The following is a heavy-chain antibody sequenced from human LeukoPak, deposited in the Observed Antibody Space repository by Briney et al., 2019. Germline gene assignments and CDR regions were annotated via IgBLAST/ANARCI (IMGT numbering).Heavy chain of an antibody. D-gene: IGHD3-10*01. CDR3: ARHSHVIGAI. Sequence: SGESPKTSCKASGYTFTHQCNGWVRQQSRSGVEWMGIIYPCTSDTRYSPSFQGHVSVSADTSINTADLEWSRLEASETAFYYCARHSHVIGAIWGQGPLVPVSS. J-gene: IGHJ1*01. CDR2: IYPCTSDT. V-gene: IGHV5-51*01. CDR1: GYTFTHQC.